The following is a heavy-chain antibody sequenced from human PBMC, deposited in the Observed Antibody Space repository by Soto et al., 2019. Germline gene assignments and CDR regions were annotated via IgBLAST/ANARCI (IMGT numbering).Heavy chain of an antibody. V-gene: IGHV4-59*01. Sequence: PSETLSLTCTVSGGSISSYYWSWIRQPPGKGLEWIGYIYYSGSTNYNPSLKSRVTISVDTSKNQFSLKLSSVTAADTAVYYCARSKDSITHFDYWGQGTLVTVSS. J-gene: IGHJ4*02. CDR3: ARSKDSITHFDY. CDR1: GGSISSYY. D-gene: IGHD3-10*01. CDR2: IYYSGST.